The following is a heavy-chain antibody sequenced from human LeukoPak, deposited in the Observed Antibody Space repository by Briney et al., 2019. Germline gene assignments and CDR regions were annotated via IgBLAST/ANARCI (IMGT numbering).Heavy chain of an antibody. CDR1: GFTFDDYA. CDR2: ISWNSGSI. Sequence: GGSLRLSCAASGFTFDDYAMHRVRQAPGKGLEWVSGISWNSGSIGYADSVKGRFTISRDNAKNSPYLQMNSLRAEDTALYYCAKDIGLRLGELSSFDYWGQGTLVTVSS. CDR3: AKDIGLRLGELSSFDY. J-gene: IGHJ4*02. D-gene: IGHD3-16*02. V-gene: IGHV3-9*01.